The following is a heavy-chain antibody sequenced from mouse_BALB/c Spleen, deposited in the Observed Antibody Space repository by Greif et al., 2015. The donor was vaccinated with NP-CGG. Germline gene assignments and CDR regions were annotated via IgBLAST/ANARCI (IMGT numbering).Heavy chain of an antibody. CDR1: GYTFTSSW. CDR3: SKSGDYDNSFDY. CDR2: IHPSSGNT. Sequence: VQLQQSGSVLVRPGASVKLSCKASGYTFTSSWMHWAKQRPGQGLEWIGEIHPSSGNTNYNEMFKGKATLTVDTSSSTAYADLSSLTSEDSAVYYCSKSGDYDNSFDYWGQGTTLTVSS. J-gene: IGHJ2*01. D-gene: IGHD2-4*01. V-gene: IGHV1S130*01.